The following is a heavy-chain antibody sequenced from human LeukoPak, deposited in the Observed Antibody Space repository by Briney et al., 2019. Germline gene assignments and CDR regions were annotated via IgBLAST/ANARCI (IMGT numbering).Heavy chain of an antibody. CDR2: IKEDGSEK. J-gene: IGHJ4*02. Sequence: GGSLRLSCAASGLNFSSRWMNWVRQAPGQGLEWVASIKEDGSEKHYVDSVKGRFTISRDNGKNSLYLQMNSLRAEDTAVYYCARDSGWWRFDFWGQGTLVTVSS. CDR1: GLNFSSRW. V-gene: IGHV3-7*03. D-gene: IGHD6-13*01. CDR3: ARDSGWWRFDF.